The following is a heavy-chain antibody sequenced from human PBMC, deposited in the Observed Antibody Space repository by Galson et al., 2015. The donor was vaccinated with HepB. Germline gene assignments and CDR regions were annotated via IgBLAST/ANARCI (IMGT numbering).Heavy chain of an antibody. D-gene: IGHD1-7*01. V-gene: IGHV4-39*01. CDR2: IYYSGST. CDR3: ARHLFNVIPLGEKLELLSWFDP. Sequence: ETLSLTCTVSGGSISSSSYYWGWIRQPPGKGLEWIGSIYYSGSTYYNPSLKSRVTISVDTSKNQFSLKLSSVTAADTTVYYCARHLFNVIPLGEKLELLSWFDPWGQGTLVTVSS. CDR1: GGSISSSSYY. J-gene: IGHJ5*02.